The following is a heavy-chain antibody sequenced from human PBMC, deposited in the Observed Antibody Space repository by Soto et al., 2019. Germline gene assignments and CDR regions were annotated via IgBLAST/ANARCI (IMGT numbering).Heavy chain of an antibody. CDR2: SNPNSGGT. Sequence: QVQVVQSGAEVKKPGASVKVSCKASGYTFTAYYMHWVRQAPGQGLEWMGWSNPNSGGTNYAQKFQGRVTMTRDTSISAAYMELISLRSDDTAVYYCARDRGFTVFGVVSDSYDYGMDVWGQGTTVTVSS. V-gene: IGHV1-2*02. D-gene: IGHD3-3*01. CDR1: GYTFTAYY. CDR3: ARDRGFTVFGVVSDSYDYGMDV. J-gene: IGHJ6*02.